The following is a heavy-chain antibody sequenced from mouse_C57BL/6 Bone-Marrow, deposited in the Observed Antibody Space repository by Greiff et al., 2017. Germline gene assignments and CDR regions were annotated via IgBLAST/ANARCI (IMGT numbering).Heavy chain of an antibody. D-gene: IGHD1-2*01. CDR3: ASGWGFDY. CDR2: IGPANGNT. Sequence: VQLQQSVAELVRPGASVKLSCTASGFTFKNTYMHWVQQRPDQGLEWIGRIGPANGNTNYAPKFQGKATMTGDKSSNTAYLQLSSLTSEDTAIYYCASGWGFDYWGQGTSLTVSS. CDR1: GFTFKNTY. J-gene: IGHJ2*02. V-gene: IGHV14-3*01.